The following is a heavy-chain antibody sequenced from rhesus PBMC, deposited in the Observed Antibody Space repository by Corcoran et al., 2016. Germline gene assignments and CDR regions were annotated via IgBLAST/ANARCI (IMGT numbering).Heavy chain of an antibody. D-gene: IGHD5-24*01. CDR1: GYTFTDYY. Sequence: EVQLVQSGAEVKKPGASVKISCKASGYTFTDYYLHWVRQAPGKGLEWMGRVDPEDSEANHAQKFQERVTSTAETSTDTAYMELSSLRSEDTAVYYCATAGWVIWGQGVLVTVSS. CDR3: ATAGWVI. J-gene: IGHJ4*01. CDR2: VDPEDSEA. V-gene: IGHV1-111*02.